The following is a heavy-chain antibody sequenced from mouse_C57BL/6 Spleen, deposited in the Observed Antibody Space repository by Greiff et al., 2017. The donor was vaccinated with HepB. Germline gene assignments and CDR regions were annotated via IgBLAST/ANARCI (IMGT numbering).Heavy chain of an antibody. CDR1: GFTFSDYG. V-gene: IGHV5-15*04. J-gene: IGHJ1*03. CDR2: ISNLAYSI. Sequence: EVKLVESGGGLVQPGGSLKLSCAASGFTFSDYGMAWVRQAPRKGPEWVAFISNLAYSIYYADTVTGRFTISRENAKNTLYLEMSSLRSEDTAMYYCARHPNYYGSSYGYFDVWGTGTTVTVSS. CDR3: ARHPNYYGSSYGYFDV. D-gene: IGHD1-1*01.